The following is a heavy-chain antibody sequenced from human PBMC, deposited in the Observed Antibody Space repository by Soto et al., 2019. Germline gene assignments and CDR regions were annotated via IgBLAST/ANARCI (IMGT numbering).Heavy chain of an antibody. Sequence: EVQLVESGGGMVQPGWSLRLSCAASGFTFDDYAIHWVRQAPGKGLEWVSGISWNGGIIGYADSVKGRFTISRDNAKKSLYLQMNSLRPEDTALYYCAKDATIGYGDSFDSWGQGIQVTVSS. D-gene: IGHD4-17*01. CDR1: GFTFDDYA. V-gene: IGHV3-9*01. J-gene: IGHJ4*02. CDR3: AKDATIGYGDSFDS. CDR2: ISWNGGII.